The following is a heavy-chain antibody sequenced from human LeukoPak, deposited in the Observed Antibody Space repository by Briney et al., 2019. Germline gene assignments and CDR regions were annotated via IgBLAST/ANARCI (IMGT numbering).Heavy chain of an antibody. CDR1: GFTFDDYA. J-gene: IGHJ4*02. V-gene: IGHV3-9*01. D-gene: IGHD4-17*01. CDR2: ISWNSGSI. Sequence: GGSLRLSCAASGFTFDDYAMHWVRQAPGKGLEWVSGISWNSGSIGYADSVKGRFTISRDNGKNSLYLQMNSLRAEDTALYYCAKDTSYGDYGYWGQGTLVTISS. CDR3: AKDTSYGDYGY.